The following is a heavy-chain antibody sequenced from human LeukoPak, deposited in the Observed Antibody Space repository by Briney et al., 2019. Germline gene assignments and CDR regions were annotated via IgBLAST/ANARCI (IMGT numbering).Heavy chain of an antibody. D-gene: IGHD3-3*01. CDR2: IHYSGST. CDR3: AKSGLFNDFWSGQPD. J-gene: IGHJ4*02. Sequence: SETLSLTCSVSGGSVRSYYWSWIRQPPGKGLEWIGYIHYSGSTNYNPSLKSRVIISIDTSKDEFSLKLSSVTAADTAVYYCAKSGLFNDFWSGQPDWGQGVPVTVSS. CDR1: GGSVRSYY. V-gene: IGHV4-59*08.